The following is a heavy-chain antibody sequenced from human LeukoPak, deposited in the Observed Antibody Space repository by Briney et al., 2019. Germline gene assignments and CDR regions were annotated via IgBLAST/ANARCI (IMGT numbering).Heavy chain of an antibody. CDR1: GFTFSSYA. CDR3: ARDLLDTAMAAFDY. Sequence: PGRSLRLSRAASGFTFSSYAMHWVRQAPGKGLEWVAVISYDGSNKYYADSVKGRFTISRDNSKNTLYLQMNSLRAEDTAVYYCARDLLDTAMAAFDYWGQGTLVTVSS. D-gene: IGHD5-18*01. CDR2: ISYDGSNK. J-gene: IGHJ4*02. V-gene: IGHV3-30*04.